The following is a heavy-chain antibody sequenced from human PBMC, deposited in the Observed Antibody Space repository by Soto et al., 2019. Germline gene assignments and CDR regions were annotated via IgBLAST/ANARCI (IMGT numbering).Heavy chain of an antibody. V-gene: IGHV3-30*18. CDR3: AKAKPNPSSWYGEMDV. CDR2: ISYDGSNK. J-gene: IGHJ6*02. Sequence: GGSLRLSCAASGFTFSSYGMHWVRQAPGKGLEWVAVISYDGSNKYYADSVKGRFTISRDNSKNTLYLQMNSLRAEDTAVYYCAKAKPNPSSWYGEMDVWGQGTTVTVSS. CDR1: GFTFSSYG. D-gene: IGHD3-10*01.